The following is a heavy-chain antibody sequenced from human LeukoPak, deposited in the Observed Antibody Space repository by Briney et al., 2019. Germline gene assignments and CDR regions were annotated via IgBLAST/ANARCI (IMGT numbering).Heavy chain of an antibody. CDR1: GYTFTSSG. CDR3: ARDDIAVAGNWFDP. CDR2: ISAYNGNT. V-gene: IGHV1-18*01. J-gene: IGHJ5*02. Sequence: ASVEVSCKASGYTFTSSGISWMRQAPGQGLEWMGWISAYNGNTNYAQKLQGRVTMTTDTSTSTAYMELRSLRSDDTAVYYCARDDIAVAGNWFDPWGQGTLVTVSS. D-gene: IGHD6-19*01.